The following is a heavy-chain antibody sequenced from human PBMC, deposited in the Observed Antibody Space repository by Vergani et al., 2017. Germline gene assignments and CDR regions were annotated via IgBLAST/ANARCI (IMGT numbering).Heavy chain of an antibody. Sequence: QAQLQESGPGLVKPSETLSLTCHVFGVSVTDYNCNWIRQAPGKGLEWIGSLSTTGGATHASHNPSLKSRVSISVDMSKSQFSRRLTSVTAADSAIYYCAGDTHSWQRADRWGQGLLVSVSS. J-gene: IGHJ5*02. CDR1: GVSVTDYN. V-gene: IGHV4-59*02. CDR2: LSTTGGA. D-gene: IGHD6-13*01. CDR3: AGDTHSWQRADR.